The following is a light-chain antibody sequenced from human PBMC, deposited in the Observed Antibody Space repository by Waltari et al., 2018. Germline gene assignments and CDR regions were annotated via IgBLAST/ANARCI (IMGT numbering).Light chain of an antibody. CDR2: DAS. CDR1: HDIRNY. Sequence: DIQMTQSPSSLSASVGDRVTITCQASHDIRNYLSWYQQKSGKAPKLLIFDASKLEARVSSRFTGSRAGTDFVYTSSSLQPEDIATYYCQQYEDVPVTFGGGTKVEIK. V-gene: IGKV1-33*01. J-gene: IGKJ4*01. CDR3: QQYEDVPVT.